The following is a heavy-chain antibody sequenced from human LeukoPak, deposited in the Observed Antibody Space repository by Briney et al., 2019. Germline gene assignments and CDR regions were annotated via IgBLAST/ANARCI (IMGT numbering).Heavy chain of an antibody. Sequence: GGSLRLSCAASGFTFSDYYMSWIRQAPGKGLEWVSYISSSGSTIYYADSVKGRFTISRDNAKNSLYLQMNSLRAEDTSVYYCARDPHSYASSGPRGIDYWGQGTLVTVSS. V-gene: IGHV3-11*01. CDR3: ARDPHSYASSGPRGIDY. J-gene: IGHJ4*02. D-gene: IGHD3-22*01. CDR1: GFTFSDYY. CDR2: ISSSGSTI.